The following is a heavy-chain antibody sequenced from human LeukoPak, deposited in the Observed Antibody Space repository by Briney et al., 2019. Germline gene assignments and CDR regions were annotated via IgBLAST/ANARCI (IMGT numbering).Heavy chain of an antibody. CDR2: IGRGDSDT. Sequence: GGSLRLSCIASGFTFSSYVMNWVRQSPGKGLEWVASIGRGDSDTDYADSVKGRFTISRDNAKNSLYLQMNSLRAEDTAVYYCAELGITMIGGVWGKGTTVTISS. V-gene: IGHV3-21*01. CDR1: GFTFSSYV. D-gene: IGHD3-10*02. CDR3: AELGITMIGGV. J-gene: IGHJ6*04.